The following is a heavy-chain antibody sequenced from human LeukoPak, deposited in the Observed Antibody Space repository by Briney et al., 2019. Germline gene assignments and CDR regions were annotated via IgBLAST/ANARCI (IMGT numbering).Heavy chain of an antibody. D-gene: IGHD3-22*01. CDR2: ISGSGGST. CDR3: ARRLDYYDSSGPIPYYYYYYMDV. CDR1: GFTFSSYA. Sequence: PGGSLRLSCAASGFTFSSYAMSWVRQAPGKGLEWVSAISGSGGSTYYADSVKGRFTISRDNSKNTLYLQMNSLRAEDTAVYYCARRLDYYDSSGPIPYYYYYYMDVWGKGTTVTVSS. J-gene: IGHJ6*03. V-gene: IGHV3-23*01.